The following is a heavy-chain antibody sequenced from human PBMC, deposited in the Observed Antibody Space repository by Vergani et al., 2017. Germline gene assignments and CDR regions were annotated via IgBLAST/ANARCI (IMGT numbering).Heavy chain of an antibody. CDR3: AKVCGSTSCPYGGGAFDV. Sequence: QLLESGGGLIQPGGSLRLSCAASGFTFNSYAMTWVRQAPGKGLEWVSGINNNGGSTYYADSVKGRFTISRDNSMNTLYLQMTDLRAEDTATYYCAKVCGSTSCPYGGGAFDVWGHGTMVTVSS. D-gene: IGHD2-2*01. CDR1: GFTFNSYA. V-gene: IGHV3-23*01. J-gene: IGHJ3*01. CDR2: INNNGGST.